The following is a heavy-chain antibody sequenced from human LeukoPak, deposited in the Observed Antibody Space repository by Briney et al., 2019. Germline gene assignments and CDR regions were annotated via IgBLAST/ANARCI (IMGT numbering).Heavy chain of an antibody. V-gene: IGHV3-30*02. Sequence: GGSLRLSCAASGFTFSSYGMHWVRQAPGKGLEWVAFIRYDGSNKYYADSVKGRFTISRDNSKNTLYLQMNSLRAEDTAVYYCAKDQVDWFGELLSRNYYYYMDVWGKGTTVTISS. CDR1: GFTFSSYG. CDR3: AKDQVDWFGELLSRNYYYYMDV. J-gene: IGHJ6*03. CDR2: IRYDGSNK. D-gene: IGHD3-10*01.